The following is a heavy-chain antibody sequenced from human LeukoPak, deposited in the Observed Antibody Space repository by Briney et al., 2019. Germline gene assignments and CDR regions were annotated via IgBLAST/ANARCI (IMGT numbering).Heavy chain of an antibody. V-gene: IGHV4-30-2*01. CDR1: GGSISSGGYY. J-gene: IGHJ4*02. CDR3: AGGSGSRDGY. D-gene: IGHD3-10*01. CDR2: IYHSGST. Sequence: SETLSLTCTVSGGSISSGGYYWSWIRQPPGKGLEWIGYIYHSGSTYYNPSLKSRVTISVDRSKNQFSLKLSSVTAADTAVYYCAGGSGSRDGYWGQGTLVTVSS.